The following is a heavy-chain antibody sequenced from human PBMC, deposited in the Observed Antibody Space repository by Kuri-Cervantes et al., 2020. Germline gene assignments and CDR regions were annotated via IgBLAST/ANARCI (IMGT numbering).Heavy chain of an antibody. CDR2: ISSSGSTI. Sequence: GGSLRLSCAASGFTFSDYYMSWIRQAPGKGLEWVSYISSSGSTIYYSDSVKGRFTISRDNAKNSLYLQMNSLRAEDTAVYYCAKAVGCSGGSCYSFGFDYWGQGTLVTVSS. D-gene: IGHD2-15*01. CDR1: GFTFSDYY. V-gene: IGHV3-11*01. CDR3: AKAVGCSGGSCYSFGFDY. J-gene: IGHJ4*02.